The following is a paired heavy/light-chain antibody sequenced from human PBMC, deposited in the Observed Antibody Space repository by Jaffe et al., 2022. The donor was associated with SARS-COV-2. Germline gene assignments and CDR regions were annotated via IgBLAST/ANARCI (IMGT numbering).Light chain of an antibody. CDR3: QQYGSSPLT. CDR1: QSVSSSY. CDR2: GAS. J-gene: IGKJ4*01. Sequence: EIVLTQSPGTLSLSPGERATLSCRASQSVSSSYLAWYQQKPGQAPRLLIYGASSRATGSPDRFSGSGSGTDFTLTISRLEPEDFAVYYCQQYGSSPLTFGGGTKVEIK. V-gene: IGKV3-20*01.
Heavy chain of an antibody. Sequence: QVQLVQSGAEVKKPGASVKVSCKASGYTFTSYIITWVRQAPGQGLEWMGWISAYNGNTNYAQSLQGRVTMATDTSTTTSYMELRSLRSDDTAVYYCARALSNYGSGSSFYMDVWGKGTTVTVSS. D-gene: IGHD3-10*01. J-gene: IGHJ6*03. V-gene: IGHV1-18*04. CDR3: ARALSNYGSGSSFYMDV. CDR1: GYTFTSYI. CDR2: ISAYNGNT.